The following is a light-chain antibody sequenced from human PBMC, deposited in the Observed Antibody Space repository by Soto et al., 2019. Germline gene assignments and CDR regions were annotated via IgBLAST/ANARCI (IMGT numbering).Light chain of an antibody. J-gene: IGLJ1*01. Sequence: QSVLTQAASVSRSPGQSIPITCTGTSSDVGGYNYVSWYQQHPGKAPKLMIYDVSNRPSGVSNRFSGSKSGNTASLTISGLQAEDEADYYSSSYTSSSTNAFGTGTKVPVL. CDR3: SSYTSSSTNA. CDR1: SSDVGGYNY. V-gene: IGLV2-14*01. CDR2: DVS.